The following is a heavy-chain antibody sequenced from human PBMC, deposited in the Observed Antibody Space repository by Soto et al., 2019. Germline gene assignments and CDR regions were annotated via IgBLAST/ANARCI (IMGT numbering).Heavy chain of an antibody. CDR1: GYTFTSYY. V-gene: IGHV1-46*03. CDR2: INPSGGST. Sequence: QVQLVQSGAEVKKPGASVKVACKASGYTFTSYYMHWVRQAPGQGLEWMGIINPSGGSTSYAQKFQGSVTISGDTTTSTVYMELSSLRSEDTAVYYCAREPDTDIVVVPAAMELDYWGQGTMVTVSS. CDR3: AREPDTDIVVVPAAMELDY. J-gene: IGHJ4*02. D-gene: IGHD2-2*01.